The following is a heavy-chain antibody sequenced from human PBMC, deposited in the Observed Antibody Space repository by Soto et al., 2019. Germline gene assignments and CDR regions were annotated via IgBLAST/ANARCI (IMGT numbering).Heavy chain of an antibody. CDR3: AASIFYYGMDV. CDR1: GYRFSSYW. Sequence: PGESLKISCKGSGYRFSSYWIGWVRQMPGKGLEWMGIIYPGDSDTKYNPSFQGQVTISADKSITTTYLRWTSLKASDTAIYYCAASIFYYGMDVWGQGTTVTVSS. V-gene: IGHV5-51*01. J-gene: IGHJ6*02. CDR2: IYPGDSDT.